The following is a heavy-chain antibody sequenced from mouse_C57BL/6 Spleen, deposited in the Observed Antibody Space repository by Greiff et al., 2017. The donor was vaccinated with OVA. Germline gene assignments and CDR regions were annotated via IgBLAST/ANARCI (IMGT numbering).Heavy chain of an antibody. Sequence: DVKLQESGPGLVKPSQSLSLTCSVTGYSITSGYYWNWIRQFPGNKLEWMGYISYDGSNNYNPSLKNRISITRDTSKNQFFLKLNSVTTEDTATYDCARDERRGLDYWGQGTTLTVSS. CDR3: ARDERRGLDY. J-gene: IGHJ2*01. CDR1: GYSITSGYY. CDR2: ISYDGSN. V-gene: IGHV3-6*01.